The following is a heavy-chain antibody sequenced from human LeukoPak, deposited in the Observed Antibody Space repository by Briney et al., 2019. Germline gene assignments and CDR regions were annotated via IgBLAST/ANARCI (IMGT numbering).Heavy chain of an antibody. J-gene: IGHJ4*02. CDR2: ISSSSSTI. CDR3: ARDQDYFDY. Sequence: GGSLRLSCAASGFTFSRFSMNWVRQAPGKGLEWVSSISSSSSTIYYADSVKGRFTISRDNAKNSLYLQMNSLRAEDTAVYYCARDQDYFDYWGQGTLVTVSS. V-gene: IGHV3-48*01. CDR1: GFTFSRFS.